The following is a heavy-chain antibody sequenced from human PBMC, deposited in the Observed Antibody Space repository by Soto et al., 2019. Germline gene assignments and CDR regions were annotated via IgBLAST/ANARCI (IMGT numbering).Heavy chain of an antibody. V-gene: IGHV2-5*02. J-gene: IGHJ4*02. D-gene: IGHD3-10*01. CDR2: IYWDDDK. CDR1: GFSLSTSGVG. Sequence: QITLKESGPTLVKPTQTLTLTCTFSGFSLSTSGVGVGWIRQPPGKALEWLALIYWDDDKRYSPSLKSRLTITKDTSKNQVVLTITNMYPVDTATYYCAHTTDYYCSGSYFGYWGQGTLVTVSS. CDR3: AHTTDYYCSGSYFGY.